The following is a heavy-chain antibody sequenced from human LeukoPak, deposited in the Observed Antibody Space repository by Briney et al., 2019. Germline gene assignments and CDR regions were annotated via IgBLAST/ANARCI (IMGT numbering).Heavy chain of an antibody. CDR2: ISGSGDNT. Sequence: GESLSLSCAASGFTISSYAKSWVRQAPGKGLEWVSSISGSGDNTCYADSVKDRFSISRDNSKTMVYLQMNGLRAEDTVVDYCAKGRGTAVTSAANYWGQGTLVTVSS. D-gene: IGHD4-17*01. CDR1: GFTISSYA. CDR3: AKGRGTAVTSAANY. J-gene: IGHJ4*02. V-gene: IGHV3-23*01.